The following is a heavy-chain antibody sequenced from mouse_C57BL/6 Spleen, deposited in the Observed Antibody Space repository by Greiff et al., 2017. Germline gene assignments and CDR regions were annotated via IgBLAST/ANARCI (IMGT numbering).Heavy chain of an antibody. CDR3: ARIARGSSGYVPYAMDY. J-gene: IGHJ4*01. Sequence: QVTLKVSGPGILQPSQTLSLTCSFSGFSLSTFGMGVGWIRQPSGKGLEWLAHIWWDDDKYYNPALKSRLTISKDTSKNQVFLKIADVDTADTATYYCARIARGSSGYVPYAMDYWGQGTSVTVSS. V-gene: IGHV8-8*01. CDR2: IWWDDDK. CDR1: GFSLSTFGMG. D-gene: IGHD3-2*02.